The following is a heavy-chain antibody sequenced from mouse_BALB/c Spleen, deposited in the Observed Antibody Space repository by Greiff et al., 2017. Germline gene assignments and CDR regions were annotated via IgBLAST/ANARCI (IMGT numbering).Heavy chain of an antibody. CDR3: ARSGYDYDEEFAY. CDR1: GFNIKDTY. V-gene: IGHV14-3*02. CDR2: IDPANGNT. J-gene: IGHJ3*01. Sequence: EVMLVESGAELVKPGASVKLSCTASGFNIKDTYMHWVKQRPEQGLEWIGRIDPANGNTKYDPKFQGKATITADTSSNTAYLQLSSLTSEDTAVYYCARSGYDYDEEFAYWGQGTLVTVSA. D-gene: IGHD2-4*01.